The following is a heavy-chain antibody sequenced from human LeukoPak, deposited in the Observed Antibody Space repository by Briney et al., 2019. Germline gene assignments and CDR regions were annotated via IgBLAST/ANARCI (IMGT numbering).Heavy chain of an antibody. CDR1: GGSISSYY. CDR3: ARETLQGNAFDI. V-gene: IGHV4-59*01. Sequence: PSETLSLXCTVSGGSISSYYWSWIRQPPGKGLEWIGYIYYSGSTNYNPSLKSRVTISVDTSKNQFSLKLSSVTAADTAVYYCARETLQGNAFDIWGQGTMVTVSS. D-gene: IGHD5-24*01. CDR2: IYYSGST. J-gene: IGHJ3*02.